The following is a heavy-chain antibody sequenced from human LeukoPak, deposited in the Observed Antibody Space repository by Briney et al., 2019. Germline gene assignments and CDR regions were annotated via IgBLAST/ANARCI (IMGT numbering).Heavy chain of an antibody. CDR1: GGSVSSGSYY. CDR3: ARRLTQYDCFDP. J-gene: IGHJ5*02. D-gene: IGHD2-2*01. Sequence: SETLSLTCTVSGGSVSSGSYYWSWIRQPPGKGLEWIGYIYYSGSTNYNPSLKSRVTISVDTSKNQSSLKLSSVTPEDTAVYYCARRLTQYDCFDPWGQGILVTVSS. V-gene: IGHV4-61*01. CDR2: IYYSGST.